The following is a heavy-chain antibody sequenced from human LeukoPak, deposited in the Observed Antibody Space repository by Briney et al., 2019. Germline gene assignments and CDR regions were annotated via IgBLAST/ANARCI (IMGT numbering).Heavy chain of an antibody. Sequence: PGGSLRLSCKGSEFTFSSYAMHWVRQAPGKGLEWVAVISYDGSNKYYADSVKGRFTISRDNSKNTLYLQMNSLRAEDTAVYYCASDILTGSTTDYWGQGTLVTVSS. CDR1: EFTFSSYA. CDR2: ISYDGSNK. CDR3: ASDILTGSTTDY. D-gene: IGHD3-9*01. V-gene: IGHV3-30*04. J-gene: IGHJ4*02.